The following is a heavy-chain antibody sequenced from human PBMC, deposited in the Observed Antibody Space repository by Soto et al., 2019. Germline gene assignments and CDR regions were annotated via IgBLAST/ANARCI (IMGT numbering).Heavy chain of an antibody. CDR2: INANDGNT. CDR1: GFTFTRYG. J-gene: IGHJ3*02. CDR3: ASYGSGGSDAFDI. Sequence: ASVKVSCKASGFTFTRYGISWVRKAPGQGLEWMGWINANDGNTRYAQKFQGRVTMTRNTSISTAYMELSSLRSEDTAAYYCASYGSGGSDAFDIWGQGTMVTVSS. V-gene: IGHV1-8*01. D-gene: IGHD3-10*01.